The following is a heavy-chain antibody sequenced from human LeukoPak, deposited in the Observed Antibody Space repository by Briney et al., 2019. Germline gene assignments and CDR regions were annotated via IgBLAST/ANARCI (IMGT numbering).Heavy chain of an antibody. V-gene: IGHV4-30-4*01. J-gene: IGHJ4*02. CDR2: IYYSGST. CDR1: GGSISSYY. D-gene: IGHD3-10*01. CDR3: ARVFGSGSSFGGPFDY. Sequence: SETLSLTCTVSGGSISSYYWSWIRQPPGKGLEWIGYIYYSGSTYYNPSLKSRVTISVDTSKNQFSLKLSSVTAADTAVYYCARVFGSGSSFGGPFDYWGQGTLVTVSS.